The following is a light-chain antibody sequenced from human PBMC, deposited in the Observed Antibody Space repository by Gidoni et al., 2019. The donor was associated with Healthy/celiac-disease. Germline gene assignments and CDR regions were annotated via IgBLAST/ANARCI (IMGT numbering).Light chain of an antibody. J-gene: IGLJ2*01. CDR1: QLGDKY. CDR2: QDS. V-gene: IGLV3-1*01. Sequence: SYELTQPPSVSVSPGQTASITCSGDQLGDKYACWYQQKPGQSPVLVIYQDSKRPSGIPERFSGSNSGNTATLTISGTQAMDEADYYCQAWDSSKVYVVFGGGTKLTVL. CDR3: QAWDSSKVYVV.